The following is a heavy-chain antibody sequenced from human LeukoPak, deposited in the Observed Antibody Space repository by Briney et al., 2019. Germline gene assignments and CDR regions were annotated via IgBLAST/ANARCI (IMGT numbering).Heavy chain of an antibody. J-gene: IGHJ4*02. V-gene: IGHV3-43D*03. Sequence: GGSLRLSCAASGFTFDDYAMHWVRHAPGKGLEWVSLISWDGGRTYYADSVKGRFTISRDNSKNSLYLQMNRVRAEDTALYYCAKDIEFHSSGWGDYFDYWGQGTLVTVSS. CDR3: AKDIEFHSSGWGDYFDY. CDR2: ISWDGGRT. D-gene: IGHD6-19*01. CDR1: GFTFDDYA.